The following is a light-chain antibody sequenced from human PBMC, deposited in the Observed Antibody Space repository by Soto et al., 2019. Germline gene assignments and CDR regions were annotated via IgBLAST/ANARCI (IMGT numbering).Light chain of an antibody. J-gene: IGKJ5*01. V-gene: IGKV3-11*01. CDR2: DAS. CDR3: QQRGEWPPGAT. CDR1: QSVSSY. Sequence: IVCPHYPSTLSLSPVERATLSCSASQSVSSYLAWYQQKFGQAPRLLIYDASNRATGVPARFSGSGSGTDFTLTISSLEPEDFAVYYCQQRGEWPPGATFGQGTRLEIK.